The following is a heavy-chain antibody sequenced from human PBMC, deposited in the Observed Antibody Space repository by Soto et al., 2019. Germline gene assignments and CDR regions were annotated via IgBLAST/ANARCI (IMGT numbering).Heavy chain of an antibody. V-gene: IGHV4-59*01. CDR1: GGSISSYY. D-gene: IGHD3-10*01. J-gene: IGHJ5*02. CDR3: ARDIGDYYGSGSYYRWFDP. Sequence: PSETLSLTCTVSGGSISSYYWSWIRQPPGKGLEWIGYIYYSGSTNYNPSLKSRVTISVDTSKNQFSLKLSSVTAADTAVYYCARDIGDYYGSGSYYRWFDPWGQGTLVTVSS. CDR2: IYYSGST.